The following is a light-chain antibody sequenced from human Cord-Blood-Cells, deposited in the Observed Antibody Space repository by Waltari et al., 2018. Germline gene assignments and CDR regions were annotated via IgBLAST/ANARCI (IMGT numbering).Light chain of an antibody. CDR2: SNN. CDR1: SSNIGRNT. V-gene: IGLV1-44*01. Sequence: QSVLTQPPSASGTPGQRVTISCSGSSSNIGRNTVHWYQQLPGTAPKLLIYSNNQRPAGVPDRFSGSKSGTSASLAISGLQSEDEADYYCAAWDDSLNGHVFGTGTKVTVL. J-gene: IGLJ1*01. CDR3: AAWDDSLNGHV.